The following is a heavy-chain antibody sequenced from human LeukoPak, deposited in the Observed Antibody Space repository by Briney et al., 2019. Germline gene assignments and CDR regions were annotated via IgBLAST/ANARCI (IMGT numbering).Heavy chain of an antibody. Sequence: SVKVSCKASGGTFSSYAISWVRQAPGQGLEGMGGIIPIFGTANYAQKFQGRVTITADESTSAAYMELSSLRSEDQAVYYCARGRPVTNFDYWGQGTLVTVSS. D-gene: IGHD4-17*01. J-gene: IGHJ4*02. CDR2: IIPIFGTA. CDR3: ARGRPVTNFDY. V-gene: IGHV1-69*01. CDR1: GGTFSSYA.